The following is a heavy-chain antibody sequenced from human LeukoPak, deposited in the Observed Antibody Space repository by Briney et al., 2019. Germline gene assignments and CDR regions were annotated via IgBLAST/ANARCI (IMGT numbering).Heavy chain of an antibody. D-gene: IGHD6-6*01. J-gene: IGHJ4*02. CDR2: IYHSGST. CDR3: ARVGSAARRFDY. V-gene: IGHV4-38-2*02. Sequence: SETLSLTCTVSGYSISSGYYWGWIRQPPGKGLEWIGSIYHSGSTYYNPSLKSRVTISVDTSKNQFSLKLSSVTAADTAVYYCARVGSAARRFDYWGQGTLVTVSS. CDR1: GYSISSGYY.